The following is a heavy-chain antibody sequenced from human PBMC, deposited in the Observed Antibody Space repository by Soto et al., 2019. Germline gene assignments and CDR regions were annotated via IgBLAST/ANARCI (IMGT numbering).Heavy chain of an antibody. CDR1: GYTFTSYG. Sequence: QVQLVQSGAEVKKPGASVKVSCKASGYTFTSYGISWVRQAPGQGLEWMGWISAYNGNTNYAQKLHGRVTMTTDTSTRTAYTELRSLRSDDTAVYYCARAAPYYYGSGSWADYYYGMDVWGQGTTVTVSS. CDR3: ARAAPYYYGSGSWADYYYGMDV. D-gene: IGHD3-10*01. J-gene: IGHJ6*02. V-gene: IGHV1-18*01. CDR2: ISAYNGNT.